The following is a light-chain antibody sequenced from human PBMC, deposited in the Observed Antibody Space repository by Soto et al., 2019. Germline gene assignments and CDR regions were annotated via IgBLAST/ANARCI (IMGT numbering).Light chain of an antibody. CDR2: RNN. V-gene: IGLV1-47*01. J-gene: IGLJ3*02. CDR3: AAWDDSLSGGV. CDR1: SSNIGSNY. Sequence: QLVLTQPPSASGTPGQRVTISCSGSSSNIGSNYVYWYQQLPGTAPKLLIYRNNQRPSGVPDRFSGSKSGTSASLVISGLRSEDEADYYCAAWDDSLSGGVFGGGTKVTVL.